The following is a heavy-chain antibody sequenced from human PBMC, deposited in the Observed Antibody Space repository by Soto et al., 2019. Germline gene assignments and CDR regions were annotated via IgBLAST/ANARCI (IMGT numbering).Heavy chain of an antibody. J-gene: IGHJ5*02. V-gene: IGHV4-59*12. CDR3: VRDGTKTLRDWFDP. CDR2: IYYNGST. Sequence: PSETLSLTCTVSGGSINSYYWSWIRQPPGKGLEWIGYIYYNGSTKYNPSLKSRVTISVDTSKKQFSLKLRSVTAADTAVYYCVRDGTKTLRDWFDPWGQGISVTVSS. D-gene: IGHD1-1*01. CDR1: GGSINSYY.